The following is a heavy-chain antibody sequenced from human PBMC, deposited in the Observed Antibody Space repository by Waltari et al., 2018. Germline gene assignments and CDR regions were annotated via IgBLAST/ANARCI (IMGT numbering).Heavy chain of an antibody. Sequence: QVQLQESGPGLVKPSETLSLTCTVSGGSISSHYWSWIRQPPGKGLEWIGYIYYSGSTNYNPSLKSRVTISVDTSKNQFSLKLSSVTAADTAVYYCARVRAGSSGWPTDYWGQGTLVTVSS. CDR3: ARVRAGSSGWPTDY. CDR1: GGSISSHY. J-gene: IGHJ4*02. V-gene: IGHV4-59*11. CDR2: IYYSGST. D-gene: IGHD6-19*01.